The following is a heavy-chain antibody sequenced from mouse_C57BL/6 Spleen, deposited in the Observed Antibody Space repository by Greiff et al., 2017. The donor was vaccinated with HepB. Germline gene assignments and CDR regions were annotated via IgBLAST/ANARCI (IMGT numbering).Heavy chain of an antibody. J-gene: IGHJ2*01. Sequence: EVQLQQSVAELVRPGASVKLSCTASGFNIKNTYMHWVKQRPEQGLEWIGRIDPANGNTKYAPKFQGKATITADTSSNTAYLQLSSLTSEDTAIYYCAQPRYYYGSSYDFDYWGQGTTLTVSS. CDR2: IDPANGNT. D-gene: IGHD1-1*01. V-gene: IGHV14-3*01. CDR3: AQPRYYYGSSYDFDY. CDR1: GFNIKNTY.